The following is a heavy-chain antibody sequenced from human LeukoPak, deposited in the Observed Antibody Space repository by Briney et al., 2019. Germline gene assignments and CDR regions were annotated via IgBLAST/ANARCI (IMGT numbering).Heavy chain of an antibody. CDR3: ARHRKVWFGEFLRHAFDI. J-gene: IGHJ3*02. CDR2: IKQDGSEK. D-gene: IGHD3-10*01. V-gene: IGHV3-7*01. CDR1: GFTFSSHW. Sequence: GGSLRLSCAASGFTFSSHWMSWVRQAPGKGLEWVANIKQDGSEKYYVDSVKGRFTISRDNAKNSLYLQMNSLRAEDTAVYYCARHRKVWFGEFLRHAFDIWGQGTMVTVSS.